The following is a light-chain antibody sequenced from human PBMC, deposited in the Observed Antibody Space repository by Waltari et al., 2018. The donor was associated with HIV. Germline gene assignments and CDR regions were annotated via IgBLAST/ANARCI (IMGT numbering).Light chain of an antibody. V-gene: IGKV1-5*03. CDR3: QQYSTHYG. CDR2: RAA. Sequence: DVQLTQSPSNLSASVGDPVLITCRASQNIANWLAWYLQKPGRAPKLLLSRAAILESGVSSRFSGSGSGTEFTLTIRSLQPDDIGTYYCQQYSTHYGFGQGTRVE. CDR1: QNIANW. J-gene: IGKJ2*01.